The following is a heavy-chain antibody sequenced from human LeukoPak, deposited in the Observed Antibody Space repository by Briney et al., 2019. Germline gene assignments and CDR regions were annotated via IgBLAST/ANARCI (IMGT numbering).Heavy chain of an antibody. D-gene: IGHD3-9*01. CDR3: ARSFYDILAGYNNWFDP. V-gene: IGHV5-10-1*01. CDR1: GYSFTSYW. CDR2: IDPSDSYT. Sequence: GESLQISCKGPGYSFTSYWISWVRQMPGKGLEWMGRIDPSDSYTNYSPSFQGHVTISADKSISTAYLQWSSLKASDTAMYCCARSFYDILAGYNNWFDPWGQGTLVTVSS. J-gene: IGHJ5*02.